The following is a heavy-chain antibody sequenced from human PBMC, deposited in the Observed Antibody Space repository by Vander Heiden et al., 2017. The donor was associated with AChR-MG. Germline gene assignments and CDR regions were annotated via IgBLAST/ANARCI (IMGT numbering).Heavy chain of an antibody. CDR1: GFTFSRDA. CDR3: AKSGQDYYMDV. D-gene: IGHD1-26*01. Sequence: LLESREALVQPGGSLRLSCEVSGFTFSRDAMSWVRQAPGKGLEWVSSVTAISGGTLYADSVRGRFSISRDNAKKTLTLLMTNMRADDTALYYCAKSGQDYYMDVWDKGTRVTVSS. V-gene: IGHV3-23*01. J-gene: IGHJ6*03. CDR2: VTAISGGT.